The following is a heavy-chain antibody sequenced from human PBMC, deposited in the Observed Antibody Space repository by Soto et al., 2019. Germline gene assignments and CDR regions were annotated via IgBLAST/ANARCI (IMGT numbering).Heavy chain of an antibody. D-gene: IGHD4-17*01. CDR3: ARGHDYVDYDAFDI. Sequence: QVQLVQSGAEVKKPGASVKVSCKASGYTFTSYDINWVRQATGQGLEWMGWMRADSGNTGYAQKFQGRVTMTRNTSINTSYMELSSLRSEDTAVYYCARGHDYVDYDAFDIWGQGTMVTVSS. CDR1: GYTFTSYD. CDR2: MRADSGNT. J-gene: IGHJ3*02. V-gene: IGHV1-8*01.